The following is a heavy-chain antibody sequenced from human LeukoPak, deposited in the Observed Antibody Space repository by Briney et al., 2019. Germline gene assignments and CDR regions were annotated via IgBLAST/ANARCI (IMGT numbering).Heavy chain of an antibody. V-gene: IGHV3-9*01. CDR3: AKDIGGSYRRSYYYYGMDV. CDR2: ISWNSGSI. D-gene: IGHD1-26*01. CDR1: GFTFDDYA. Sequence: GGSLRLSCAASGFTFDDYAMHWVRQAPGKGLEWVSGISWNSGSIGYAGSVKGRFTISRDNAKNSLYLQMNSLRAEDTALYYCAKDIGGSYRRSYYYYGMDVWGQGTTVTVSS. J-gene: IGHJ6*02.